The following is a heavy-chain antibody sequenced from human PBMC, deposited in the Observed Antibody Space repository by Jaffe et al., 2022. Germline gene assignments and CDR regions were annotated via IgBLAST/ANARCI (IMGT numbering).Heavy chain of an antibody. CDR2: IYTSGST. V-gene: IGHV4-61*02. J-gene: IGHJ4*02. Sequence: QVQLQESGPGLVKPSQTLSLTCTVSGGSISSGSYYWSWIRQPAGKGLEWIGRIYTSGSTNYNPSLKSRVTISVDTSKNQFSLKLSSVTAADTAVYYCARMLAVAGYYFDYWGQGTLVTVSS. CDR3: ARMLAVAGYYFDY. CDR1: GGSISSGSYY. D-gene: IGHD6-19*01.